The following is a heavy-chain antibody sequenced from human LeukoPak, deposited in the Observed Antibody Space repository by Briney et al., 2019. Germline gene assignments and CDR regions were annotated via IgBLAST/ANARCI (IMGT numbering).Heavy chain of an antibody. J-gene: IGHJ4*02. V-gene: IGHV3-48*01. CDR3: ARGYDY. CDR1: GFTFSSYS. Sequence: GGSLRLSCAASGFTFSSYSMNWVRQAPGKGLEWVSHISSSSNTIYYADSVKGRFTISIDNAKNSLYLQMNSLRAEDRAVYYCARGYDYWGQGTLVTVSS. CDR2: ISSSSNTI.